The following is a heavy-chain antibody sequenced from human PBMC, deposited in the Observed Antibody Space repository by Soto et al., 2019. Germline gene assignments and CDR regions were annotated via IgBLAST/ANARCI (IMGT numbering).Heavy chain of an antibody. CDR3: ARSGDYGSAKFLDY. V-gene: IGHV3-53*01. Sequence: GGSLRLSCAASGFTVGNNYMTWVRQAPGKGLEWVSVIYRDGTTYYADSVRGGFTLSRDNSKNTLYLPMNSLRAEDTAVYYCARSGDYGSAKFLDYWGQGTLVTVSS. CDR1: GFTVGNNY. CDR2: IYRDGTT. D-gene: IGHD4-17*01. J-gene: IGHJ4*02.